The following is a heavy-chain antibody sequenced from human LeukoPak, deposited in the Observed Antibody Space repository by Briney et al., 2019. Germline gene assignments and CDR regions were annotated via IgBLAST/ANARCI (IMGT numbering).Heavy chain of an antibody. CDR1: GFTFSSYS. V-gene: IGHV3-21*01. J-gene: IGHJ6*04. D-gene: IGHD3-10*02. Sequence: GGSLRLSCAASGFTFSSYSMNWVRQAPGKVLEWVSSISDSSSYKYYADSMKGRFTISRDNAKSSLYLQMNSLRAEDTAVYYCAELGITMIGGVWGKGTTVTISS. CDR3: AELGITMIGGV. CDR2: ISDSSSYK.